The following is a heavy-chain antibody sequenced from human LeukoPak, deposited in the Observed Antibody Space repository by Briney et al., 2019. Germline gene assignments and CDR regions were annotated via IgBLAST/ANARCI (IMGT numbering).Heavy chain of an antibody. CDR1: GYTFTSYG. CDR3: AKDRGPPGMHGSGSYYWSGYFDY. J-gene: IGHJ4*02. D-gene: IGHD3-10*01. CDR2: ISAYNGNT. V-gene: IGHV1-18*01. Sequence: ASVKVSCKASGYTFTSYGISWVRQAPGQGLEWMGWISAYNGNTNYAQKLQGRVTMTTDTSTSTAYMVLRSLRSDDTAVYYCAKDRGPPGMHGSGSYYWSGYFDYWGQGTLVTVSS.